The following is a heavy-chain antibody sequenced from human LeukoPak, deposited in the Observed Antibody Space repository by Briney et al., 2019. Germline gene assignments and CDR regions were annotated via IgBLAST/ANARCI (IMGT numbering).Heavy chain of an antibody. D-gene: IGHD6-13*01. Sequence: PSETLSLTCAVYGGSFSGYYWSWIRQPPGKGLEWIGEINHSGRNNYNPSLKSRVTISVDTSKNQFSLKLSSVTAADTAVYYCATRSEGIAAAGTNGMDVWGQGTTVTVSS. CDR1: GGSFSGYY. CDR2: INHSGRN. J-gene: IGHJ6*02. V-gene: IGHV4-34*01. CDR3: ATRSEGIAAAGTNGMDV.